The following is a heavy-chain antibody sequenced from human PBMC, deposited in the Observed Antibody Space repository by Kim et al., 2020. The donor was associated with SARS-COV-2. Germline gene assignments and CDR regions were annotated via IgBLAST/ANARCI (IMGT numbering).Heavy chain of an antibody. J-gene: IGHJ4*02. CDR3: AKPGSDWYHLFFDY. D-gene: IGHD6-19*01. V-gene: IGHV3-23*01. Sequence: ADSVKGRFTISRDNSKNTLYLQMNSLRGEDTAVYYCAKPGSDWYHLFFDYWGQGTLLTVSS.